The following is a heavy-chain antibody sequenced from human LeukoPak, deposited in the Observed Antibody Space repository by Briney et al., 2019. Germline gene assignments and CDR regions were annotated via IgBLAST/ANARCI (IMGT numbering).Heavy chain of an antibody. CDR1: GFTLSSNY. V-gene: IGHV3-53*01. J-gene: IGHJ3*02. D-gene: IGHD3-22*01. CDR3: ARDGFSSGYPYDAFDI. CDR2: IYSGGST. Sequence: GGSLRLSCAASGFTLSSNYMSWVRQAPGKGLEWGSVIYSGGSTYYADSVKGRFTISRDNSKNTLYLQMNSLRAEDTAVYYCARDGFSSGYPYDAFDIWGQGTMVTVSS.